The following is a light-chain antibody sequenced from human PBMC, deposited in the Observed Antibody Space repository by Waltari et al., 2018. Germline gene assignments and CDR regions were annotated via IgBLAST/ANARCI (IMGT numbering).Light chain of an antibody. CDR2: RTS. J-gene: IGKJ1*01. V-gene: IGKV3-20*01. Sequence: ENVLTQSPDTLSLSPGERATLSCRASESLSSSYLAWYQQKPGQSPRLLIYRTSSRATGIPDRFSGSGSGTDFTLTISRLEPEDFAVYYCQQHGSTPWTFGQGTKVEIK. CDR1: ESLSSSY. CDR3: QQHGSTPWT.